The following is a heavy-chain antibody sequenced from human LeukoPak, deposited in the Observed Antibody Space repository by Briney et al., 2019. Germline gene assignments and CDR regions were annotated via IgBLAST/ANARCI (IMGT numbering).Heavy chain of an antibody. D-gene: IGHD1-7*01. V-gene: IGHV3-7*03. Sequence: PGGSLRLSCVASGFTFGKYWMSWVRQAPGKGLEWVANIKLDGSEKNYVDSVKGRFTISRDNTKNSLYLQMNSLKTEDTAVYYCTRPTQTGTTFLWGQGTLVTVSS. CDR1: GFTFGKYW. CDR2: IKLDGSEK. CDR3: TRPTQTGTTFL. J-gene: IGHJ4*02.